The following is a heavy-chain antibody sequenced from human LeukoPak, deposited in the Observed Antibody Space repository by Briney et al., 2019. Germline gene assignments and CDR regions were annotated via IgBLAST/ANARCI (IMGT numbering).Heavy chain of an antibody. CDR1: GFTFSDYY. V-gene: IGHV3-11*01. J-gene: IGHJ5*02. CDR3: ARDEPYCSGGSCYSGGADWFDP. D-gene: IGHD2-15*01. CDR2: ISSSGSTI. Sequence: GGSLRLSCAASGFTFSDYYMSWIRQAPGKGLEWVSYISSSGSTIYYADSVKGRFTISRDNAKNSLYLQMNSLKAEDTAVYYCARDEPYCSGGSCYSGGADWFDPWGQGTLVTVSS.